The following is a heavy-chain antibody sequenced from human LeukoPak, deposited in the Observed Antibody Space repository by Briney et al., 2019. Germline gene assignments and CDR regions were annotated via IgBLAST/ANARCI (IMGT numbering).Heavy chain of an antibody. J-gene: IGHJ4*02. D-gene: IGHD3-3*01. V-gene: IGHV4-39*01. CDR2: IYYSGST. Sequence: SETLSLTCTVSGGSISSSSYYWGWIRQPPGKGLEWIGSIYYSGSTYYNPSLKSRVTISVDTSKNQFSLKLSSVTAADTAVYYCASPGPYYDFWSGYQYYFDYWGQGTLVAVSS. CDR1: GGSISSSSYY. CDR3: ASPGPYYDFWSGYQYYFDY.